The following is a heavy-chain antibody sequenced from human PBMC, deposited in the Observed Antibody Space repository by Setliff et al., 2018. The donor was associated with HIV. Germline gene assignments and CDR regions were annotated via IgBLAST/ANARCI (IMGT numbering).Heavy chain of an antibody. D-gene: IGHD3-10*01. CDR2: INHSGST. CDR1: GGSLSGYY. Sequence: SETLSLTCAVYGGSLSGYYWSWIRQPPGKGLEWFGEINHSGSTYYNPSLKSRVTISVDTSKNQFSLKLSSVTAADTAVYYCARVQVSGTYPIDYWGQGTLVTVSS. J-gene: IGHJ4*02. CDR3: ARVQVSGTYPIDY. V-gene: IGHV4-34*01.